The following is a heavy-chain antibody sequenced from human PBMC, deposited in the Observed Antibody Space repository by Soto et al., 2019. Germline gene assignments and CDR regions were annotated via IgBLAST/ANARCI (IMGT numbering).Heavy chain of an antibody. J-gene: IGHJ6*02. CDR2: IYPGDSDT. Sequence: GESLKISCKGSGYSFTSYWIGWVRQMPGKGLEWMGIIYPGDSDTRYSPSFQGQVTISADKSISTAYLQWSSLKASDTAMYYCARTAAAGKYYYGVDVWGQGIKVTVSS. CDR3: ARTAAAGKYYYGVDV. CDR1: GYSFTSYW. V-gene: IGHV5-51*01. D-gene: IGHD6-13*01.